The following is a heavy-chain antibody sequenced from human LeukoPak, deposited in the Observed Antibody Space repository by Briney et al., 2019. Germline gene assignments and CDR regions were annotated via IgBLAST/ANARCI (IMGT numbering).Heavy chain of an antibody. V-gene: IGHV3-23*01. J-gene: IGHJ6*03. D-gene: IGHD3-16*01. CDR1: GFTFNSYV. Sequence: QPGGSLRLSCAASGFTFNSYVMTWVRQAPGKGPEWISAISESGSSTYYADSVKGRFTMSRDNSKNTLYLEMNSLRAEDTAIYYCAKGGETYYNYYYMDVWGKGTTVSVSS. CDR2: ISESGSST. CDR3: AKGGETYYNYYYMDV.